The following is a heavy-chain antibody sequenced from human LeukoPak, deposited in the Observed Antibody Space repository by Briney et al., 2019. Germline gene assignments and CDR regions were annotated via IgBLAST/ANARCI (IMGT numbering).Heavy chain of an antibody. CDR1: GGTFSSYA. CDR3: ASADSGWYLD. J-gene: IGHJ4*02. D-gene: IGHD6-19*01. Sequence: SGKVSCKASGGTFSSYAISWVRQAPGQGLEWMGGIIPIFGTANYAQKFQGRVTITADKSTSTAYMELSSLRSEDTAVYYCASADSGWYLDWGQGTLVTVSS. CDR2: IIPIFGTA. V-gene: IGHV1-69*06.